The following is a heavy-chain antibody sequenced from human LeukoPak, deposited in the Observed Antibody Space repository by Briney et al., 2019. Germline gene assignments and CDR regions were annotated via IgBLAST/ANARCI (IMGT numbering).Heavy chain of an antibody. Sequence: PSETLSLTCAVYGGSFSGYYWSWILQPPGKGLEWIGEINHSGSTNYNPSLKSRVTISVDTSKNQFSLKLSSVTAADTAVYYCARADDIVVVPAAYFDYWGQGTLVTVSS. D-gene: IGHD2-2*01. CDR3: ARADDIVVVPAAYFDY. CDR2: INHSGST. CDR1: GGSFSGYY. J-gene: IGHJ4*02. V-gene: IGHV4-34*01.